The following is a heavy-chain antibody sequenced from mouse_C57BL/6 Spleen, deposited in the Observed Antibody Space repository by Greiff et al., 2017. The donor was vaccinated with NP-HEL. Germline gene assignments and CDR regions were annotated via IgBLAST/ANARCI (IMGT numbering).Heavy chain of an antibody. D-gene: IGHD1-1*01. CDR3: ARVDYYGSSYLDY. Sequence: EVQLVESGGGLVKPGGSLKLSCAASGFTFSSYAMSWVRQTPEKRLEWVATISDGGSYTYYPDNVKGRFTISRDNAKNNLYLQMSHLKSEDTAMYYCARVDYYGSSYLDYWGQGTTLTVSS. V-gene: IGHV5-4*01. CDR1: GFTFSSYA. J-gene: IGHJ2*01. CDR2: ISDGGSYT.